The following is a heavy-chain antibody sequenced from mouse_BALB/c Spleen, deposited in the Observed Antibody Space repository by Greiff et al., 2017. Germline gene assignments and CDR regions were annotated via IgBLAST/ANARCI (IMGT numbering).Heavy chain of an antibody. CDR2: ISDGGSYT. CDR3: ARDDDGAWFAY. CDR1: GVTFSDYY. V-gene: IGHV5-4*02. Sequence: EVKLVESGGGLVKPGGSLKLSCAASGVTFSDYYMYWVRQTPEKRLEWVATISDGGSYTYYPDSVKGRFTISRDNAKNNLYLQMSSLKSEDTAMYYCARDDDGAWFAYWGQGTLVTVSA. D-gene: IGHD2-12*01. J-gene: IGHJ3*01.